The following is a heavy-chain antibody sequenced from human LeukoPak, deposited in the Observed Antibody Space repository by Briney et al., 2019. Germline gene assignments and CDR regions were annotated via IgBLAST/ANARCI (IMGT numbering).Heavy chain of an antibody. CDR3: ARASRDYYYYGTDV. V-gene: IGHV3-13*01. Sequence: PGGSLRLSCAASGFTFSSYDMHWVRQATGKGLEWVSAIGTAGDTYYPGSVKGRFTISRENAKNSLYLQMNSLRAGDTAVYYCARASRDYYYYGTDVWGQGTTVTVSS. CDR1: GFTFSSYD. CDR2: IGTAGDT. J-gene: IGHJ6*02.